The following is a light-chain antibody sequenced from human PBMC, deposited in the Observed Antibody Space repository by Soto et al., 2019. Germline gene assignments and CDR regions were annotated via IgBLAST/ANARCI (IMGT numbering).Light chain of an antibody. Sequence: DIQMTQSPSTLSASVGDRVTITCRASQSISSWLAWYQQKPGKAPKLLIYDASSFESGVTSRFSGSGSGTEFTLTISSLQPDDFATYYCQPYNSYPWTFGQGTKVEIK. V-gene: IGKV1-5*01. CDR3: QPYNSYPWT. CDR1: QSISSW. CDR2: DAS. J-gene: IGKJ1*01.